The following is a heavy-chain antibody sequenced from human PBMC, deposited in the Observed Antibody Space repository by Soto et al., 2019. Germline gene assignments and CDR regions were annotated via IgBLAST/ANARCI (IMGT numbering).Heavy chain of an antibody. CDR1: GGSISSSSYY. J-gene: IGHJ6*02. Sequence: PSETLSLTCTVSGGSISSSSYYWGWIRQPPGKGLEWIGSIYYSGSTYYNPSLKSRVTISVDTSKNQFSLKLSSVTAADTAVYYCARLRGTTVNYYYYYYGMDVWGQGTTVTVSS. D-gene: IGHD4-17*01. CDR2: IYYSGST. V-gene: IGHV4-39*01. CDR3: ARLRGTTVNYYYYYYGMDV.